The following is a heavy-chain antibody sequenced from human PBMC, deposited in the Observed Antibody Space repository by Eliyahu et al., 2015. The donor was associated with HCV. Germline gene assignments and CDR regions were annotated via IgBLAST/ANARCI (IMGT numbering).Heavy chain of an antibody. CDR2: INHSGST. CDR1: GGSFSGYY. Sequence: QVQLQQWGAGLLKPSETLSLTCAVYGGSFSGYYWSWIRQPPGKGLEWIGEINHSGSTNYNPSLKSRVTISVDTSKNQFSLKLSSVTAADTAVYYCARGLAVVTAIMDFDYWGQGTLVTVSP. J-gene: IGHJ4*02. CDR3: ARGLAVVTAIMDFDY. D-gene: IGHD2-21*02. V-gene: IGHV4-34*01.